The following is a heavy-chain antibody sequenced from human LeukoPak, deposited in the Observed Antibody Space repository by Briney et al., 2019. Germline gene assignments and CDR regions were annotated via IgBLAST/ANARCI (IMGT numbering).Heavy chain of an antibody. V-gene: IGHV3-64*01. Sequence: GGSLRLSCAASGFTLGNYPMHWVRQVPGKGLEYVSGISKNGGSTYYANSVKGRFTISRDISKNTLYLQVDSLTAEDMAIYYCARDGGYTYGYWPGSLRGQGTLVTVSS. CDR2: ISKNGGST. CDR3: ARDGGYTYGYWPGSL. D-gene: IGHD5-18*01. CDR1: GFTLGNYP. J-gene: IGHJ4*02.